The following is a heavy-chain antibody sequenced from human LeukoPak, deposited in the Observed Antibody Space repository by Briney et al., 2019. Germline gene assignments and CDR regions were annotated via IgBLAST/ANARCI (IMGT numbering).Heavy chain of an antibody. CDR1: GFTVSSNY. J-gene: IGHJ4*02. CDR3: ARGLRHGAVAGTYFDY. Sequence: GGSLRLSCAASGFTVSSNYMSWVRQAPGKGLEWVSVIYSGGSTYYADSVKGRFTISRDNSKNTLYLQMNSLRAEDTAAYYCARGLRHGAVAGTYFDYWGQGTLVTVSS. CDR2: IYSGGST. D-gene: IGHD6-19*01. V-gene: IGHV3-53*01.